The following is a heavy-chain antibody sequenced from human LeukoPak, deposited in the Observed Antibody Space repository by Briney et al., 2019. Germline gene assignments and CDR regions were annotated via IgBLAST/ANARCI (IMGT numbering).Heavy chain of an antibody. V-gene: IGHV1-69*13. Sequence: SVKVSCKASGGTFSSYAISWVRQAPGQGLEWMGGIIPIFGTANYAQKFQGRATITADESTSTAYMELSSLRSEDTAVYYCARSIPPDSAAAGIDYWGQGTLVTVSS. CDR2: IIPIFGTA. CDR1: GGTFSSYA. D-gene: IGHD6-13*01. J-gene: IGHJ4*02. CDR3: ARSIPPDSAAAGIDY.